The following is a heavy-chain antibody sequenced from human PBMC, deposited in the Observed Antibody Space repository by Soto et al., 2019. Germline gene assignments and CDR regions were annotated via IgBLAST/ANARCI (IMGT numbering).Heavy chain of an antibody. D-gene: IGHD6-19*01. CDR3: TRDKPTSRYSSGWYTPTHDAFDI. V-gene: IGHV3-49*03. CDR2: IRSKAYGGTT. Sequence: GGSLRLSCTASGFTFGDYAMSWFRQAPGKGLEWVGFIRSKAYGGTTEYAASVKGRFTSSRDDSKSIAHLQMNSLKTEETAVYYCTRDKPTSRYSSGWYTPTHDAFDIWGQGTMVTVSS. J-gene: IGHJ3*02. CDR1: GFTFGDYA.